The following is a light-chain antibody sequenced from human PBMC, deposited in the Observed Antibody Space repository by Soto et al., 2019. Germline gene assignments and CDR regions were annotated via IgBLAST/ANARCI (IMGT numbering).Light chain of an antibody. V-gene: IGKV1-33*01. CDR1: QNINNY. CDR3: QQYDNLIT. J-gene: IGKJ5*01. Sequence: DIQMTQSPSSLSASVGDRVTITCQAGQNINNYLNWYQQKPGRAPKLLIYDASNLETGVPSRFSGSGSGTDFTFTISSLQPEDIATYYCQQYDNLITFGQGTRLEI. CDR2: DAS.